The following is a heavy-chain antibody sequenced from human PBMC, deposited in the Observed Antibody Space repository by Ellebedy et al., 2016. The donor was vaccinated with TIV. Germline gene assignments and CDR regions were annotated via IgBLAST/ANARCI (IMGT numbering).Heavy chain of an antibody. J-gene: IGHJ6*02. CDR1: GFTFNSYW. CDR2: INQDGSRI. Sequence: GESLKISCAASGFTFNSYWMSWVRQAPGEGLEWVANINQDGSRINYVDSVKGRFTISRDNAKNSVYLRMDTLRVEDTAVYHCVRDGAYGDYSPGYYGMDVWGQGTTVTVSS. D-gene: IGHD3-22*01. CDR3: VRDGAYGDYSPGYYGMDV. V-gene: IGHV3-7*03.